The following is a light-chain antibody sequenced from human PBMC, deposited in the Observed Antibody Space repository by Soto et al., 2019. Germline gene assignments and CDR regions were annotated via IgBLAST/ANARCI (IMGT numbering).Light chain of an antibody. CDR1: SSDVGAYNY. V-gene: IGLV2-8*01. CDR2: EVS. J-gene: IGLJ6*01. Sequence: QSALTQPPSASGSPGQSVTISCSGTSSDVGAYNYVSWYQQHPGKAPKVMIYEVSKRPSGVPDRFSGSKSGNTASLTVSGLQAEDEADYYCSSYAGSKNYVFGSGTKVTVL. CDR3: SSYAGSKNYV.